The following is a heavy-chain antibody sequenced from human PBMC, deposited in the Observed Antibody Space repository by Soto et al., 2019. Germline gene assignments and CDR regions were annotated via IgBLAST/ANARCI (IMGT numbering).Heavy chain of an antibody. CDR1: GDSISSSSYY. Sequence: PSETLSLTCTVSGDSISSSSYYWSWIRQHPGKGLEWIGYIHYSGNTRYNPSLKSRLTISVDTSKNQFSLMLSSLTAADTAVYFCARARVPYSSTWYRYDYYGMDIWGQGTTVTLSS. V-gene: IGHV4-31*03. J-gene: IGHJ6*02. CDR2: IHYSGNT. D-gene: IGHD6-13*01. CDR3: ARARVPYSSTWYRYDYYGMDI.